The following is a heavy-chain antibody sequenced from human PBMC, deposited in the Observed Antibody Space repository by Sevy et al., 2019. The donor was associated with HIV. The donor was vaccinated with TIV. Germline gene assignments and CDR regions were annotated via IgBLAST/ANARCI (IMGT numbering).Heavy chain of an antibody. J-gene: IGHJ4*02. CDR1: GGPISTCTNF. CDR2: IYCGGST. V-gene: IGHV4-39*01. CDR3: ARGRITFFDD. Sequence: LSLTCIVSGGPISTCTNFWGWIRQPPGKGLEWIGSIYCGGSTYYNPSLKSRVAISVDTSKNQFSLKVNSVSAADTAVYYCARGRITFFDDWGQGALVTVSS. D-gene: IGHD3-16*01.